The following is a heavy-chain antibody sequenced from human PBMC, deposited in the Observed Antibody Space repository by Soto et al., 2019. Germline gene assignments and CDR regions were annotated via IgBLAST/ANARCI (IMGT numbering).Heavy chain of an antibody. CDR2: IYYSGST. CDR3: ARDSRYCSSTSCYPRDSYYYYGMDV. D-gene: IGHD2-2*01. Sequence: PSETLSLTCTVSGGSVSSGSYYWSWIRQPPGKGLEWIGYIYYSGSTNYNPSLKSRVTISVDTSKNQFSLKLSSVTAADTAVYYCARDSRYCSSTSCYPRDSYYYYGMDVWGQGTTVTVSS. V-gene: IGHV4-61*01. J-gene: IGHJ6*02. CDR1: GGSVSSGSYY.